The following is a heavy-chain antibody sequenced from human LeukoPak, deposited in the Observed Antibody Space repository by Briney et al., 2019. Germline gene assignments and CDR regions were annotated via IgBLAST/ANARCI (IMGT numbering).Heavy chain of an antibody. V-gene: IGHV1-24*01. Sequence: ASVKVSCKVSGYTLTELSMHWVRQAPGKGLEWMGGFDPEDGETIYAQKFQGRVTMTEDTSTDTAYMELSSLRSEDTAVYYCATAPYSSSGRYYFDYWGQGTLVTVSS. D-gene: IGHD6-19*01. CDR2: FDPEDGET. CDR1: GYTLTELS. J-gene: IGHJ4*02. CDR3: ATAPYSSSGRYYFDY.